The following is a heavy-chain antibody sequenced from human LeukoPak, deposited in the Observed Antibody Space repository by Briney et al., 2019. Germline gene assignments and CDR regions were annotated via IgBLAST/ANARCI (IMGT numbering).Heavy chain of an antibody. J-gene: IGHJ4*02. Sequence: GGSLRLSCAASGFTFGNYAMTWVRQAPGKGLEWVSTFSGSGDSTYYADSVKGRFTISRGNSKNTLYLQMNSLIADDTAVYYCAKEGFLEWFLFDYWGQGTLVTVSS. V-gene: IGHV3-23*01. CDR2: FSGSGDST. CDR3: AKEGFLEWFLFDY. D-gene: IGHD3-3*01. CDR1: GFTFGNYA.